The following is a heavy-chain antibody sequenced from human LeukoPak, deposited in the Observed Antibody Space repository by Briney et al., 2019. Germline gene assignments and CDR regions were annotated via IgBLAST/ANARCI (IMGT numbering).Heavy chain of an antibody. V-gene: IGHV6-1*01. Sequence: SQTLSLTCAISGDSVSSNSAAWNWIRQSPSRGLEWLGRTYYRSKWYNDYAVSVKSRITINPDTSKNQFSLQLNSVTPEDTAVYYCARGHNELRFGELSDWFDPWGQGTLVTVSS. CDR2: TYYRSKWYN. J-gene: IGHJ5*02. CDR3: ARGHNELRFGELSDWFDP. CDR1: GDSVSSNSAA. D-gene: IGHD3-10*01.